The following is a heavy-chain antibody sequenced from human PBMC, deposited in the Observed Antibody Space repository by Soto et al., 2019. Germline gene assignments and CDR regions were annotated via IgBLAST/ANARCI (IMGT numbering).Heavy chain of an antibody. D-gene: IGHD6-13*01. Sequence: SETLSLTCTVSGGSISSNYWTWIRQPPGKGLEWIGYVYNSGSTNYNPSLKSRVTISEDTSKSQFSLKVNSMTAADTAVYYCARYRREAVAGYTLDNWGQGILVTVPQ. CDR3: ARYRREAVAGYTLDN. V-gene: IGHV4-59*01. CDR2: VYNSGST. CDR1: GGSISSNY. J-gene: IGHJ4*02.